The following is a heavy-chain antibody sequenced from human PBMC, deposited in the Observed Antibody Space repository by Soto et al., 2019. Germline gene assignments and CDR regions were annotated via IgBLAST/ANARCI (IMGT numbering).Heavy chain of an antibody. J-gene: IGHJ4*02. CDR1: GGSISSGGYY. CDR2: IYYSGST. V-gene: IGHV4-31*03. Sequence: PSETLSLTCTVSGGSISSGGYYWSWIRQHPGKGLEWIGYIYYSGSTYYNPSLKSRVTISVDTSKNQFSLKLSSVTAADTAVYYCAREDAYYYDSSGYLDYWGQGTLVTVSS. CDR3: AREDAYYYDSSGYLDY. D-gene: IGHD3-22*01.